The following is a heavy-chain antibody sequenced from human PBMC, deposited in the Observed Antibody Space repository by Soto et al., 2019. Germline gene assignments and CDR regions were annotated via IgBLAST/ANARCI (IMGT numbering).Heavy chain of an antibody. CDR3: ARGLHSLFDY. D-gene: IGHD2-21*01. CDR1: GFTFSNYG. CDR2: IWYDGNNK. V-gene: IGHV3-33*01. J-gene: IGHJ4*02. Sequence: QVLLVESGGGVVQPGGSLRLSCAASGFTFSNYGMHWVRQAPGKGLEWVAVIWYDGNNKYYADSVKGRFTISRDNSNNTLYVQMTSLRAEDTAVYYCARGLHSLFDYWGQGTLVTVSS.